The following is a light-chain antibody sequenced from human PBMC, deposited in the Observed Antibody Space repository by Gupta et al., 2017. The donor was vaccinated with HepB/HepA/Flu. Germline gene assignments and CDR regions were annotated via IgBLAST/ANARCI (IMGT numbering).Light chain of an antibody. CDR3: QLSGYSPPYT. Sequence: EIVLTQSPGTLSLSPGERATLSCRASQSVSGNYLAWYQQKSGQAPRLLIYGASTRATGVPDRFSGSGSVTDFTLTITRREPEDFAVYYCQLSGYSPPYTFGQGTKLEIK. V-gene: IGKV3-20*01. CDR1: QSVSGNY. J-gene: IGKJ2*01. CDR2: GAS.